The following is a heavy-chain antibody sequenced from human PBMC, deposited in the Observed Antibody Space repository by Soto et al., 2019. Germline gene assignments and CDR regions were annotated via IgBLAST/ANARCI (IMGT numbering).Heavy chain of an antibody. J-gene: IGHJ5*01. Sequence: EVQVLESGGGLVQPGGSLRLSCAAFGFTFSTNSMAWVSQTTGKGLEWVSGLSVGGDRTFYFESVKGRFTISSDTSTSVVYRQMNSLRADDTAVYCCAKWDGYGDSWGQGTLVTVSS. CDR1: GFTFSTNS. CDR2: LSVGGDRT. CDR3: AKWDGYGDS. V-gene: IGHV3-23*01. D-gene: IGHD5-12*01.